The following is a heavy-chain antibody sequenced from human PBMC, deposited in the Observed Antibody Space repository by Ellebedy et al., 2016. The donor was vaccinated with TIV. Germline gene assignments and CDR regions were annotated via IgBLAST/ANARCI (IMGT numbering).Heavy chain of an antibody. CDR1: GFTFSSYG. D-gene: IGHD2-21*02. Sequence: GGSLRLSCAASGFTFSSYGMHWVRQAPGKGPEWVAVIWYDGSNKYYADSVKGRFTISRDNSKNTLYLQMNSLRAEDTAVYYCARDWRIYCGGDCYSGAFDIWGQGTMVTVSS. CDR2: IWYDGSNK. CDR3: ARDWRIYCGGDCYSGAFDI. J-gene: IGHJ3*02. V-gene: IGHV3-33*01.